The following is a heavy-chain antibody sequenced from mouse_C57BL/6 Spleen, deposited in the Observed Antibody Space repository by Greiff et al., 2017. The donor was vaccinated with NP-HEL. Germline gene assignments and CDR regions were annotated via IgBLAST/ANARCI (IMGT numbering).Heavy chain of an antibody. Sequence: EVQGVESGGGLVKPGGSLKLSCAASGFTFSSYAMSWVRQTPEKRLEWVATISDGGSYTYYPDNVKGRFTISRDNAKNNLYLQMSHLKSEDTAMYYCARDPYYYGSSALGYFDVWGTGTTVTVSS. CDR1: GFTFSSYA. V-gene: IGHV5-4*01. CDR2: ISDGGSYT. J-gene: IGHJ1*03. D-gene: IGHD1-1*01. CDR3: ARDPYYYGSSALGYFDV.